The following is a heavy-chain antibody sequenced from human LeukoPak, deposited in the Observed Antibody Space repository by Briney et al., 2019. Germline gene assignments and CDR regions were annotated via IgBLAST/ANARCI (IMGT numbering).Heavy chain of an antibody. V-gene: IGHV4-34*01. CDR3: ARDGSIFSLFAS. J-gene: IGHJ5*02. Sequence: SETLSLTCAVYGGSFSGYFWSWIRQPPGKGLEWIGEINHSGSTNYNPSLKSRVTISLDTSKNQFSLKLSSVTAADTAVYFCARDGSIFSLFASSGQETLVTVSS. CDR2: INHSGST. CDR1: GGSFSGYF. D-gene: IGHD3-9*01.